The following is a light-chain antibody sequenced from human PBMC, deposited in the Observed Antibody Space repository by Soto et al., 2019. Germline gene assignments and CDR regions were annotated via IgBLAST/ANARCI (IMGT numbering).Light chain of an antibody. CDR1: QGVIDD. J-gene: IGKJ4*01. CDR3: LHGSNYPLT. CDR2: SAS. Sequence: QMTQSPSSLSASVGDRVTITGRASQGVIDDVGWYQQKPGKAPKLLIYSASTLRSGVPSSVSGSGAGTYFPLTISSLQPEDFAPYYCLHGSNYPLTLSGGTQVQIK. V-gene: IGKV1-6*01.